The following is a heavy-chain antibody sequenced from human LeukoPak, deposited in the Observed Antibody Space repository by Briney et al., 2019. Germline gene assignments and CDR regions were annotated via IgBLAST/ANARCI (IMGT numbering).Heavy chain of an antibody. CDR1: GFTFDDYT. Sequence: GGSLRLSCAASGFTFDDYTMHWVRQAPGKGLEWVSLISWDGGSTYYADSVKGRFTISRDNSKNSLYLQMNSLRTEDTALYYCAAGYQLLYDYWGQGTLDTVSS. CDR2: ISWDGGST. D-gene: IGHD2-2*02. V-gene: IGHV3-43*01. CDR3: AAGYQLLYDY. J-gene: IGHJ4*02.